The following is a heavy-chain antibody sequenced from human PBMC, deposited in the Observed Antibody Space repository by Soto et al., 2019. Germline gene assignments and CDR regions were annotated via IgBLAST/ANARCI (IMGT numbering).Heavy chain of an antibody. CDR1: GYIFVNYG. V-gene: IGHV1-18*01. Sequence: QVQLVQSGDEVRKPGSSVKVSCKASGYIFVNYGIAWVRQAPGQGLEWMGWISPYSGNTHYASKVQGRLTMTTDTTTRPAYMALASRTSDETAVYYCATVDNYVTPTPQDVWSQGTTVTVSS. J-gene: IGHJ6*02. CDR2: ISPYSGNT. D-gene: IGHD3-16*01. CDR3: ATVDNYVTPTPQDV.